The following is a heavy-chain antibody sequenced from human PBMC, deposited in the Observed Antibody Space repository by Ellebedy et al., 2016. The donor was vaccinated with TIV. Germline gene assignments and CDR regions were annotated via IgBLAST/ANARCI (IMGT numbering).Heavy chain of an antibody. CDR3: AKRSRVEEGSGWYS. Sequence: PGGSLRLSCAASGFTFSSYGMHWVRQAPGKGLEWVAGISSDGTNTYYADSVKGRFTISRDNSKSMLYLQMNSLRVADTAVYYCAKRSRVEEGSGWYSWGQGTLVTVSS. V-gene: IGHV3-30*18. CDR1: GFTFSSYG. J-gene: IGHJ4*02. CDR2: ISSDGTNT. D-gene: IGHD6-19*01.